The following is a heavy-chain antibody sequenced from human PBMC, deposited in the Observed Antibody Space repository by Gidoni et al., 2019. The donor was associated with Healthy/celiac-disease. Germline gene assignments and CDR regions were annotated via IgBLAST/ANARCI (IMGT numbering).Heavy chain of an antibody. D-gene: IGHD3-22*01. Sequence: QVQLVQSGAEVKKPGSSVKVSCKASGGTFSSYAISWVRQAPGQGLEWMGGIIPICGTANYAQKFQGRVTITADESTSTAYMELSSLRSEDTAVYYCARGPTDTEYYYDSSGDFDIWGQGTMVTVSS. CDR1: GGTFSSYA. V-gene: IGHV1-69*01. J-gene: IGHJ3*02. CDR3: ARGPTDTEYYYDSSGDFDI. CDR2: IIPICGTA.